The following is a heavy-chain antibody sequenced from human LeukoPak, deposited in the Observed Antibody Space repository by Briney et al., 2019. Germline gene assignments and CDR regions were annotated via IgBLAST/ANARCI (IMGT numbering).Heavy chain of an antibody. Sequence: GGSLRLSCAASGFTFSSYTMHWVRQAPGKRLEWVAVISYDGSNKYYADSVKGRFTISRDNSKNTLYLQMNSLRAEDTAVYYCASGSYSQDLWGQGTLVTVSS. J-gene: IGHJ4*02. V-gene: IGHV3-30-3*01. CDR3: ASGSYSQDL. CDR2: ISYDGSNK. D-gene: IGHD1-26*01. CDR1: GFTFSSYT.